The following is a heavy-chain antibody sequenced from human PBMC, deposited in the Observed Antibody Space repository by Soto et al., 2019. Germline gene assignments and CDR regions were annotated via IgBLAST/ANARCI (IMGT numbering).Heavy chain of an antibody. Sequence: SLRLSCAASGFTCSSFGMSWVRQAPGKGLEWVSTINYSGGNTYYADSVKGRFTISRDNSKNTLYLQMNSLRAEDTAVYYCSKSLGATRTFAYWGQGTLVTVSS. CDR1: GFTCSSFG. CDR2: INYSGGNT. D-gene: IGHD1-26*01. V-gene: IGHV3-23*01. J-gene: IGHJ4*02. CDR3: SKSLGATRTFAY.